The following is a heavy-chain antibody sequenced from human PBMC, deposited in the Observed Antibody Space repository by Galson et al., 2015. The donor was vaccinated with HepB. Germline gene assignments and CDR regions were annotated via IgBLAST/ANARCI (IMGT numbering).Heavy chain of an antibody. CDR3: ARDLKRIGIAVAGTLGY. CDR2: ISAYNGNT. J-gene: IGHJ4*02. D-gene: IGHD6-19*01. V-gene: IGHV1-18*01. Sequence: SVKVSCKASGYTFTSYGISWVRQAPGQGLEWMGWISAYNGNTNYAQKLQGRVTMTTDTSTSTAYMELRSLRSDDTAVYYCARDLKRIGIAVAGTLGYWGQGTLVTVSS. CDR1: GYTFTSYG.